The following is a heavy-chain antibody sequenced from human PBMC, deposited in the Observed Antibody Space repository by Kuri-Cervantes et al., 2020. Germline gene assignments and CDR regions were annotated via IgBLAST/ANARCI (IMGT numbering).Heavy chain of an antibody. D-gene: IGHD6-19*01. CDR1: GFTFSSYD. V-gene: IGHV3-48*01. Sequence: GGSLRLSCAASGFTFSSYDMHWVRRAPGKGPEWVSYISSGATSIYYADSVKGRFTISRDIAENSLYLQMNSLRPEDTAVYYCVRDYSSGRYRFDPWGQGTLVTVSS. J-gene: IGHJ5*02. CDR2: ISSGATSI. CDR3: VRDYSSGRYRFDP.